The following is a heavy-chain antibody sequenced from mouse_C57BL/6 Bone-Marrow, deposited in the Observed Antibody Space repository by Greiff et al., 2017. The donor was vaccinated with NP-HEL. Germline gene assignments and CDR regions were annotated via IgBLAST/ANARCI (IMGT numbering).Heavy chain of an antibody. CDR2: ISTYYGDA. V-gene: IGHV1-67*01. CDR1: GYTFTDYA. J-gene: IGHJ1*03. CDR3: ASPITTVVARYFDV. Sequence: VQRVESGPELVRPGVSVKISCKGSGYTFTDYAMHWVKQSHAKSLEWIGVISTYYGDASYNQKFKDKATMTVDKSSSTAYMELARLTSEDSAVYYCASPITTVVARYFDVWGTGTTVTVSS. D-gene: IGHD1-1*01.